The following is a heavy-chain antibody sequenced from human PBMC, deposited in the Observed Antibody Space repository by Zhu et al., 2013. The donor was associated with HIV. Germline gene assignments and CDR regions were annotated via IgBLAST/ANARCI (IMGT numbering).Heavy chain of an antibody. CDR3: ARREKTHDGSNLFDY. V-gene: IGHV1-69*06. J-gene: IGHJ4*01. CDR2: IMPTFGST. Sequence: QAQLVQSGAEVKKPGSSVKVSCKASGGTFSDYAISWVRQVPGQGLEWMGGIMPTFGSTKYSQKFQDRLTITADKSTSTDYMDLTGLTSEDTAVYFCARREKTHDGSNLFDYWGQGTLVTVSA. D-gene: IGHD1-1*01. CDR1: GGTFSDYA.